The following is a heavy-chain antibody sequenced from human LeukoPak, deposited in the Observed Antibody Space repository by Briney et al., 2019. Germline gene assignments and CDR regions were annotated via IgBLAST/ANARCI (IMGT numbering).Heavy chain of an antibody. D-gene: IGHD1-26*01. Sequence: SETLSLTCTVSGGSVNSGSYYWNWIRRPPGKGLEWIGYIYYSGSTNYNPPLKSRVTISVDTSKNQFSLKLSSVTAADTAVYYCARAAYSGSYHSDYWGQGTLVTVSS. J-gene: IGHJ4*02. CDR3: ARAAYSGSYHSDY. CDR1: GGSVNSGSYY. CDR2: IYYSGST. V-gene: IGHV4-61*01.